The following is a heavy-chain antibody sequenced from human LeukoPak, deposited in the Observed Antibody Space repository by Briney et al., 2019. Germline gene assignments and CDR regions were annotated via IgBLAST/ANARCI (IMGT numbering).Heavy chain of an antibody. J-gene: IGHJ4*02. D-gene: IGHD6-19*01. CDR2: IYHSAST. Sequence: SQTLSLTCAVSGGSISSGGYSWSWIRQPPWKGLEWIGYIYHSASTNYNPSLKSRVTISVDTSKNQFSLKLSSVTAADTAVYYCARGSKSSGPFDYWGQGTLVTVSS. CDR1: GGSISSGGYS. CDR3: ARGSKSSGPFDY. V-gene: IGHV4-30-2*01.